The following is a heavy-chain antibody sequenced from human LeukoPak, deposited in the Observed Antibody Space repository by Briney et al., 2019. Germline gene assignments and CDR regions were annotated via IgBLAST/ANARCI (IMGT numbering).Heavy chain of an antibody. CDR2: ISGSGGST. D-gene: IGHD2-2*01. V-gene: IGHV3-23*01. Sequence: GSLRLSCAASGFTFSSYAMSWVRQAPGKGLEWVSAISGSGGSTYYAGSVKGRFTISRGNSKNTLYLQMNSLRAEDTAVYYCAKPLGNIVVVPAALLGYWGQGTLVTVSS. J-gene: IGHJ4*02. CDR1: GFTFSSYA. CDR3: AKPLGNIVVVPAALLGY.